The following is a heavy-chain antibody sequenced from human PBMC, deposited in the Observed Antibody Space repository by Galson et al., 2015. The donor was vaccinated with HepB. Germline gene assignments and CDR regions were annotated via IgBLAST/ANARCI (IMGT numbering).Heavy chain of an antibody. CDR3: AGTLDIVATIFGY. CDR1: GGTFSSYA. Sequence: SVKVSCKASGGTFSSYAISWVRQAPGQGLEWMGGIIPIFGTANYAQKFQGRVTITADESTSTAYMELSSLRSEDTAVYYCAGTLDIVATIFGYWGQGTLVTVSS. D-gene: IGHD5-12*01. CDR2: IIPIFGTA. V-gene: IGHV1-69*13. J-gene: IGHJ4*02.